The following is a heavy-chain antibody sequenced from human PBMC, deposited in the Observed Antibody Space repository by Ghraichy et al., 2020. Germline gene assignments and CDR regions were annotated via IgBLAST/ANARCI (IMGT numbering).Heavy chain of an antibody. Sequence: GGSLRLSCAASGFSFTEYAMSWVRQAPGKGLEWVSGISGSAYNTFYADSVKGRFTVSRDNSKSTMYLQMSNLSSEDTAIYYCAKDHKVLLWFGELQTNNYFDNWGQGTLVTVSS. V-gene: IGHV3-23*01. J-gene: IGHJ4*02. CDR1: GFSFTEYA. CDR2: ISGSAYNT. CDR3: AKDHKVLLWFGELQTNNYFDN. D-gene: IGHD3-10*01.